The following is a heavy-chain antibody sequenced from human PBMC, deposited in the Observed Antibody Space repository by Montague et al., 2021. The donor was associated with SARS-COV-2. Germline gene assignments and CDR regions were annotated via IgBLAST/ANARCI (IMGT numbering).Heavy chain of an antibody. CDR1: GFSLSTSGMR. CDR2: TDWDDDK. CDR3: ARSYYDILTAYYTPLDH. J-gene: IGHJ4*02. V-gene: IGHV2-70*04. Sequence: PALVKPTQTLTLTCTFSGFSLSTSGMRASWIRQPPGKALEWLARTDWDDDKFYSTSLKTRLIISEDTSKNQVVLTMTNMDPVDTATYYCARSYYDILTAYYTPLDHWGQGTLVTVSS. D-gene: IGHD3-9*01.